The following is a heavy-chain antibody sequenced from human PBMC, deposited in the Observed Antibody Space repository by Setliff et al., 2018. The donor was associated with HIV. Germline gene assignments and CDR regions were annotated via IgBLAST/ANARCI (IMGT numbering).Heavy chain of an antibody. V-gene: IGHV4-61*09. J-gene: IGHJ4*02. CDR2: IHTSGNA. CDR3: ARSLLPSITVSGTIGY. D-gene: IGHD6-19*01. Sequence: SETLSLTCTVSGGPISSGTYFWSWSRQPAGKGLEWIGHIHTSGNANYNPSLNSRVTISVDTSKNHFSLKLSSVTAADTAVYYCARSLLPSITVSGTIGYWGQGSLVTVSS. CDR1: GGPISSGTYF.